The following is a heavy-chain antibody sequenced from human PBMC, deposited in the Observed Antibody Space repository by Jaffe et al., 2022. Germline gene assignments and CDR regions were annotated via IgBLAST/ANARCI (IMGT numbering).Heavy chain of an antibody. CDR1: GGTFSSYA. CDR3: ARDRGYSYGYAGVDYYYYMDV. D-gene: IGHD5-18*01. V-gene: IGHV1-69*05. CDR2: IIPIFGTA. Sequence: QVQLVQSGAEVKKPGSSVKVSCKASGGTFSSYAISWVRQAPGQGLEWMGGIIPIFGTANYAQKFQGRVTITTDESTSTAYMELSSLRSEDTAVYYCARDRGYSYGYAGVDYYYYMDVWGKGTTVTVSS. J-gene: IGHJ6*03.